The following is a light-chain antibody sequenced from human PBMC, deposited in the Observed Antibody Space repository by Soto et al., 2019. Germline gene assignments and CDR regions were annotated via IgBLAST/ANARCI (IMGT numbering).Light chain of an antibody. V-gene: IGKV1-39*01. CDR3: QQFYSPVLS. Sequence: DVQMTQSPSSLSASIGDRVTLTCRASQNIAEFLNWYQVKSDKGPKLLIYGTSTLQSGVPSRFSGVGSGTEFTLTISNQHPEDFAVYYCQQFYSPVLSFGGGTRVELK. CDR2: GTS. CDR1: QNIAEF. J-gene: IGKJ4*01.